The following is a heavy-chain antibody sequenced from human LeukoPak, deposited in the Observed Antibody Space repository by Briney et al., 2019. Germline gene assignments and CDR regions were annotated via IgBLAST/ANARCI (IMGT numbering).Heavy chain of an antibody. J-gene: IGHJ4*02. CDR3: AKVPTYYYDSSGYYFDY. D-gene: IGHD3-22*01. V-gene: IGHV3-23*01. CDR2: ISGSGGST. Sequence: GGSLRLSCAASGFTFSSYAMSWVRQAPGKGLEWVSAISGSGGSTYYADSVKGRFTISRDNSKNTLYLQMNSLRAGDTAVYYCAKVPTYYYDSSGYYFDYWGQGTLVTVSS. CDR1: GFTFSSYA.